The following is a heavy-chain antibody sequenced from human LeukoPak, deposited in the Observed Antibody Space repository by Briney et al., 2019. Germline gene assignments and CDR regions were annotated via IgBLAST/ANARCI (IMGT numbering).Heavy chain of an antibody. Sequence: ASVKVSRKASGYTFTSYDINWVRQATGQGLEWMGWMNPNSGNTGYAQRFQGRVTMTRNTSISTAYMELSSLRSEDTAVYYCASLGGLTPTYYYYYGMGVWGQGTTVTVSS. CDR1: GYTFTSYD. V-gene: IGHV1-8*01. CDR2: MNPNSGNT. D-gene: IGHD3-16*01. J-gene: IGHJ6*02. CDR3: ASLGGLTPTYYYYYGMGV.